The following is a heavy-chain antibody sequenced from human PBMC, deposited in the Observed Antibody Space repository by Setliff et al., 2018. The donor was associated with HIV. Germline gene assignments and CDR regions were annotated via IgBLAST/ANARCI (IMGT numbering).Heavy chain of an antibody. J-gene: IGHJ6*03. Sequence: SETLSLTCTVSGGSISSGVFYWSWIRQHPGKGLEWIGYIHYSGSTYYKPSLKSPVSISVDTSSNQFSLNLASVTAADTAVYYCARAFGHVRGPGSAKDYYYHMDVWGRGTTVTVSS. CDR2: IHYSGST. CDR3: ARAFGHVRGPGSAKDYYYHMDV. D-gene: IGHD3-10*01. CDR1: GGSISSGVFY. V-gene: IGHV4-31*01.